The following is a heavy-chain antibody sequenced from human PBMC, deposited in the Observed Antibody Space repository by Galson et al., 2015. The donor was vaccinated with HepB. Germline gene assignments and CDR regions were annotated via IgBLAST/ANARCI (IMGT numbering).Heavy chain of an antibody. D-gene: IGHD1-26*01. CDR2: IYYTGGT. CDR3: ASLVGASPGYY. V-gene: IGHV4-39*01. CDR1: GGSISSGSYY. J-gene: IGHJ4*02. Sequence: ETLSLTCTVSGGSISSGSYYWGWIRQPPGKGLEWIGSIYYTGGTYYNPSPKSRVTLSIDTSKNQFSLRLSSVTAADTAVYYCASLVGASPGYYWGQGTLVTVSS.